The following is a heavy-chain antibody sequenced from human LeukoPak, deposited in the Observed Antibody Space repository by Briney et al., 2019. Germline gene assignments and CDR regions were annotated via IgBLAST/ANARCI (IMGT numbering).Heavy chain of an antibody. V-gene: IGHV3-23*01. D-gene: IGHD5-24*01. CDR3: AKDQNHGS. Sequence: PGGSLRLSCAASGLTFSSYGMSWVRQAPEKGLQWVSAISGSGGSTYYADSVKGRFTISRDNSKNTLYLQMNSLRAEDTAVYYCAKDQNHGSLGQGTLVTVSS. CDR2: ISGSGGST. J-gene: IGHJ5*02. CDR1: GLTFSSYG.